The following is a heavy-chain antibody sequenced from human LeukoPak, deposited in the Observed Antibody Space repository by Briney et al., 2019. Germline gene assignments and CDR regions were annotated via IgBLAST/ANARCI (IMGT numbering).Heavy chain of an antibody. J-gene: IGHJ5*01. CDR3: VRALGPGTTYTNRCDS. CDR1: GFSFSAYE. V-gene: IGHV3-13*01. D-gene: IGHD4-17*01. CDR2: IAPSGRT. Sequence: PGGSLRLSCAASGFSFSAYEMHWVRQGPGKVLEWVSAIAPSGRTYYIESVKGRFTISRENAKNSVFLQMNSLRAGDTAVYYCVRALGPGTTYTNRCDSWAQGALANVSS.